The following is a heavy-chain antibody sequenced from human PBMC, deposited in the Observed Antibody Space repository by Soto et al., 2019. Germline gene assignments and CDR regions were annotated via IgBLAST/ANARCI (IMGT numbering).Heavy chain of an antibody. J-gene: IGHJ4*02. CDR1: GVSVSGSSC. CDR2: IFYNGTT. V-gene: IGHV4-61*01. D-gene: IGHD6-13*01. Sequence: SETLSLTCTVSGVSVSGSSCWTWIRQAPGKGLEWIGCIFYNGTTNYNPSLRSPVTISVDTSKNQFSLKVTSVTAADTAVYWCARYRREAVAGYTLDNWGQGILVTVS. CDR3: ARYRREAVAGYTLDN.